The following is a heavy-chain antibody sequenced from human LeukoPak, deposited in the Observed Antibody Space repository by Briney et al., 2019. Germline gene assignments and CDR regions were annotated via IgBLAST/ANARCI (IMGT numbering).Heavy chain of an antibody. CDR1: GFTFSSYG. CDR2: ISYDGSNK. D-gene: IGHD3-10*01. CDR3: ARALYGSGSYYY. J-gene: IGHJ4*02. V-gene: IGHV3-30*03. Sequence: GRSLRLSCAASGFTFSSYGMHWVRQAPGKGLEWVAVISYDGSNKYYADSVKGRFTISRDNSKNTLYLQMNSLRAEDTAVYYCARALYGSGSYYYWGQGTLVTVSS.